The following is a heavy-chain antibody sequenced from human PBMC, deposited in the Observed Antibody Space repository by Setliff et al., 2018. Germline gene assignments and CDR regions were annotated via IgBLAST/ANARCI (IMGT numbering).Heavy chain of an antibody. CDR2: ISAYNGNT. CDR1: GYTFTSYG. V-gene: IGHV1-18*01. Sequence: WASVKVSCKASGYTFTSYGISWVRQAPGQGLEWMGWISAYNGNTNYAQKLQGRVTMTTDTSTSTAYMELRSLRSDDTAVYYCATVATPGEFFWSGYYGWGQGTLVTVPS. J-gene: IGHJ4*02. CDR3: ATVATPGEFFWSGYYG. D-gene: IGHD3-3*01.